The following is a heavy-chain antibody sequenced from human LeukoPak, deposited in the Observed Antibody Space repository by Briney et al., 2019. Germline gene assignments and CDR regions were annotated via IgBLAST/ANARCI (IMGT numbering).Heavy chain of an antibody. CDR2: IYYSGST. D-gene: IGHD3-3*02. CDR1: GGSISSSGYY. V-gene: IGHV4-39*01. Sequence: SETLSLTCTVSGGSISSSGYYWGWIRQPPGKGLEWIGSIYYSGSTYSNPSLKSRVTISVDTSKNQFSLKLTSVTAADTAVYYCARRRSASGDIFGWADWFDSWGQGTLVTVSS. J-gene: IGHJ5*01. CDR3: ARRRSASGDIFGWADWFDS.